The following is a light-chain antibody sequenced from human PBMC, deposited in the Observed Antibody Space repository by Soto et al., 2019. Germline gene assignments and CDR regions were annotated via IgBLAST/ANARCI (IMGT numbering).Light chain of an antibody. CDR3: QQYDSVLGT. CDR2: DAS. V-gene: IGKV1-5*01. CDR1: QSISHW. Sequence: DIQMTQSPATLSASVGDSVTITCRASQSISHWLAWYQQKPGKAPKFLIYDASSLESGVPSRFSGSGSGTEFTLTISSLKPDDFATYYCQQYDSVLGTFGPGTKVDIK. J-gene: IGKJ1*01.